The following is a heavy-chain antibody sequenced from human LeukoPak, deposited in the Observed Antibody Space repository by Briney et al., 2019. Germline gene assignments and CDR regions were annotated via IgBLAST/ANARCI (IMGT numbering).Heavy chain of an antibody. V-gene: IGHV3-21*01. CDR2: ISSSSSYL. J-gene: IGHJ4*02. D-gene: IGHD6-13*01. CDR3: ARNIAAAGKGYYFDY. Sequence: PGGSLRLSCAASGFTFSSYAMSWVRQAPGKGLEWVSSISSSSSYLYYADSVKGRFTISRDNAKNSLYLQMNSLRAEDTAVYYCARNIAAAGKGYYFDYWGQGTLVTVSS. CDR1: GFTFSSYA.